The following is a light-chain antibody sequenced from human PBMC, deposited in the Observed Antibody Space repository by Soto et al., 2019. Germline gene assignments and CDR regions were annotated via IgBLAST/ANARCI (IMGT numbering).Light chain of an antibody. J-gene: IGLJ2*01. V-gene: IGLV2-14*01. CDR2: DVS. CDR3: SSYTISSTQV. Sequence: QSVLTQPASVSGSPGQAITISCTGTNSDIGAYKYVSWYQQHPGKAPKLMIYDVSLRPPGVSDRFSGSKSGNTASLTISGLQPEDEDDYYCSSYTISSTQVFGGGTKLTVL. CDR1: NSDIGAYKY.